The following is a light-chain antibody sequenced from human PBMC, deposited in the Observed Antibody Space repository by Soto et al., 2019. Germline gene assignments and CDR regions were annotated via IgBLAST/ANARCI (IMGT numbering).Light chain of an antibody. V-gene: IGKV3-20*01. J-gene: IGKJ2*01. CDR3: QQYGSSPYT. CDR2: GAS. Sequence: EIVLTQSPGTLSLSPCERSTVSFRASQSISSIYLAWYQQKAGQAPRLLIYGASNRATGIPDRFSGSGSGTDFTLTISRLEPEDFAVYYCQQYGSSPYTFGQGTKVDIK. CDR1: QSISSIY.